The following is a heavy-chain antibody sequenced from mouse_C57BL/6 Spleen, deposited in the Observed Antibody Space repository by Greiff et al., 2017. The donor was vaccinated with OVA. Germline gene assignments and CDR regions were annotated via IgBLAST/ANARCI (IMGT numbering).Heavy chain of an antibody. V-gene: IGHV1-72*01. D-gene: IGHD2-4*01. Sequence: QVQLKQPGAELVKPGASVKLSCQASGYTFTSYWMHWVKQRPGRGLGGIGRIDPKSGGTKYNEKFKSKATLTVDKPSSTAYMQLSSLTSEDSAVYYCAREEGPVIYYDYPFYYFDYWGQGTTLTVSS. J-gene: IGHJ2*01. CDR2: IDPKSGGT. CDR1: GYTFTSYW. CDR3: AREEGPVIYYDYPFYYFDY.